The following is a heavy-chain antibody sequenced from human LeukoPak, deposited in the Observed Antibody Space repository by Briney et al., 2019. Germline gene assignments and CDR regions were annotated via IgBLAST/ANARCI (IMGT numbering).Heavy chain of an antibody. CDR2: IYHSGST. D-gene: IGHD3-16*01. CDR3: ARRGGYFDY. Sequence: SETLSLTCAVSGYSISSGYHWGWIRQPPGKGLEWIGSIYHSGSTYYNPSLKSRVTISVDTSKNQFSLKLSSVTAADTAVYYCARRGGYFDYWGQGTLVTVSS. J-gene: IGHJ4*02. CDR1: GYSISSGYH. V-gene: IGHV4-38-2*01.